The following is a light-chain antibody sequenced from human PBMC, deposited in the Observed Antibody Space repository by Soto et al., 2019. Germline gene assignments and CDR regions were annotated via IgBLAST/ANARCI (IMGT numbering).Light chain of an antibody. Sequence: EIVMTQSQATLSVSPGERPTLSCRGSQSVSSNLAWYQPKPGQAPRLLIFGASTRATGIPARVSGTGSGTDFTLTINNLEPEDVAVDDGQVRTNWSIAFGRGTRLEIK. J-gene: IGKJ5*01. V-gene: IGKV3-15*01. CDR1: QSVSSN. CDR2: GAS. CDR3: QVRTNWSIA.